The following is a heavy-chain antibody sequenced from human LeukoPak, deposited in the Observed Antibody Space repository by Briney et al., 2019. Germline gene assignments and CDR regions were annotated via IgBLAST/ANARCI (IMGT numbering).Heavy chain of an antibody. CDR3: ARTYYDILTGYNPYFDY. D-gene: IGHD3-9*01. Sequence: PGGSLRLSCAASGFSFTSYGMHWVRQAPGKGLEWVAFIRYDGSNKYYADSVNGRFTISRDNSKNTVYLQMKSLRAEDTAVYYCARTYYDILTGYNPYFDYWGQGTLVTVSS. CDR1: GFSFTSYG. J-gene: IGHJ4*02. V-gene: IGHV3-30*02. CDR2: IRYDGSNK.